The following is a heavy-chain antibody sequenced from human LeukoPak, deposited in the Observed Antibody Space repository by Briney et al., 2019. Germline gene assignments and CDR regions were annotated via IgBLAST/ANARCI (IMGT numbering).Heavy chain of an antibody. Sequence: GGSLRLSCSVSGMTFTNAWMTWVRQAPGKGLEWVARIKSKVRGGTSDYAAPVKGRFTISRDDAEKKLYLQMNNLKSEDTALYYCTTDPVGMYDTDYWGQGTLVTVSS. CDR1: GMTFTNAW. CDR3: TTDPVGMYDTDY. V-gene: IGHV3-15*01. D-gene: IGHD7-27*01. CDR2: IKSKVRGGTS. J-gene: IGHJ4*02.